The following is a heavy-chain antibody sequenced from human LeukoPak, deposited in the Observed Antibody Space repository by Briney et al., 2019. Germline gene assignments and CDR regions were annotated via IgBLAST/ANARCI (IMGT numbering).Heavy chain of an antibody. CDR2: INPNSGGT. Sequence: ASVKVSCMASGYTFTVYYMHWVRQAPGQGRGWMGWINPNSGGTNYAQKFQGRVTMTRDTSISTAYMELSRLRSDDTAVYYCAREGWWGPKYYGTDVWGQGTTVTVSS. V-gene: IGHV1-2*02. CDR3: AREGWWGPKYYGTDV. D-gene: IGHD2-15*01. J-gene: IGHJ6*02. CDR1: GYTFTVYY.